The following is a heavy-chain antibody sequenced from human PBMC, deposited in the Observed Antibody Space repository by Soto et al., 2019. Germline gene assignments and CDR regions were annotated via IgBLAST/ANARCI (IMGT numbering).Heavy chain of an antibody. V-gene: IGHV3-23*01. J-gene: IGHJ4*02. D-gene: IGHD3-10*01. Sequence: GGSLRLSGAASGFTFSNAWMSWVRQAPGKGLEWVSTISRSGGSTYYADSVKGRFTISRDNSKKTLYLEMNSLRADDTAVYYCAKALVHGNYFDYWGEGTQVTVSS. CDR2: ISRSGGST. CDR3: AKALVHGNYFDY. CDR1: GFTFSNAW.